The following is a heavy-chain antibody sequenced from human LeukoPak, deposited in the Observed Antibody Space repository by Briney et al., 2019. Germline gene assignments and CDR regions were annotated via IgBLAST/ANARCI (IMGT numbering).Heavy chain of an antibody. CDR1: GFTLSSYA. V-gene: IGHV3-23*01. D-gene: IGHD6-19*01. CDR2: ISGSGGST. J-gene: IGHJ4*02. CDR3: AKVSGNSYYYFDY. Sequence: QPGGSLRLSCAASGFTLSSYAMSWARQAPGEGLEWVSDISGSGGSTYHADSVKGRFTISRDNSKNTLYLQMNSLRADDTAVYYCAKVSGNSYYYFDYWGQGTLVTVSS.